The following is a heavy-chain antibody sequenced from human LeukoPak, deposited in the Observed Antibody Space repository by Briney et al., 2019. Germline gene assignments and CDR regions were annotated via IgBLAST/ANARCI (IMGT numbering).Heavy chain of an antibody. Sequence: PSETLSLTCTVSGGSINSYYWSWIRQPPGKGLEWIGYIYHGGSTNYNSSLKSRVSISVDTSKNQFSLKLSSVTAADTAVYYCATRKIAVAGSIDYWGQGTLVTVSS. V-gene: IGHV4-59*12. CDR1: GGSINSYY. D-gene: IGHD6-19*01. CDR3: ATRKIAVAGSIDY. J-gene: IGHJ4*02. CDR2: IYHGGST.